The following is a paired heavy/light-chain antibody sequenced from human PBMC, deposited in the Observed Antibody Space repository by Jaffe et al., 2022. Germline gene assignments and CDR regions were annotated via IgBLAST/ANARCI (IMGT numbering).Heavy chain of an antibody. D-gene: IGHD2-8*01. V-gene: IGHV3-66*02. CDR1: GFRVSIHY. CDR3: ARDKNGLDY. CDR2: VYSGGST. Sequence: EVQLMESGGGLVQPGGSLKLSCAVSGFRVSIHYMTWVRQAPGKGLEWLSVVYSGGSTYYADSVKGRFTLSRDNSKNTLYLQMNSLTTEDTAVYYCARDKNGLDYWGQGTLVIVAA. J-gene: IGHJ4*02.
Light chain of an antibody. CDR2: GAS. J-gene: IGKJ1*01. CDR3: HHYNALPPWT. CDR1: QSVGTN. V-gene: IGKV3D-15*01. Sequence: DRVMTQSPDTLSVSPGERATLTCRASQSVGTNLAWYQQKPGQAPRLLIYGASTRATGIPGRFSGSGSGTEFTLTISDLQSEDFAVYYCHHYNALPPWTFGHGTKV.